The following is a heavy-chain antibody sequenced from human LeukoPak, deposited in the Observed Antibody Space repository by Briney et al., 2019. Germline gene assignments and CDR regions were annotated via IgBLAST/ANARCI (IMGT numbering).Heavy chain of an antibody. V-gene: IGHV3-30*04. J-gene: IGHJ4*02. D-gene: IGHD1-20*01. Sequence: GGSLRLSCAASGFTFSSFAMHWVRQAPGKGLEWVAVISYDGSNKYYADSVKGRFTISRDNSKNTLYLQMNSLRAEDTAVYYSRLTGTTADGVLFDYWGQGTLVTVSS. CDR1: GFTFSSFA. CDR3: RLTGTTADGVLFDY. CDR2: ISYDGSNK.